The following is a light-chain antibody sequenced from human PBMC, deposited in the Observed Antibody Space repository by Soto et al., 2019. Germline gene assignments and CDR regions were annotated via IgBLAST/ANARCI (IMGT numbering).Light chain of an antibody. CDR2: AAS. V-gene: IGKV1-39*01. CDR1: QTLNNY. CDR3: QQSYTTLFT. J-gene: IGKJ3*01. Sequence: IQMTQSPSSLAASVGDRVTITCRASQTLNNYLHWYQQKPGKAPKLLIYAASSLQSGVPSRFSGSGSGTDFTLTISRLQAEDFATYYCQQSYTTLFTFGPGTRGDFK.